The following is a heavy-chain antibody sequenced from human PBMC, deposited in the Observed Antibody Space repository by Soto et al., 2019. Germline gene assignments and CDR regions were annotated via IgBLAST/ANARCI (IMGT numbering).Heavy chain of an antibody. Sequence: PGGSLRLSCAASGSTFSSYSMNWVHQAPGKGLEWVSSISSSSSYIYYADSVKGRFTISRDNAKNSLYLQMNSLRAEDTAVYYCARDLSVMTTPLWFDPWGQGTLVTAS. CDR1: GSTFSSYS. D-gene: IGHD4-4*01. J-gene: IGHJ5*02. CDR2: ISSSSSYI. V-gene: IGHV3-21*01. CDR3: ARDLSVMTTPLWFDP.